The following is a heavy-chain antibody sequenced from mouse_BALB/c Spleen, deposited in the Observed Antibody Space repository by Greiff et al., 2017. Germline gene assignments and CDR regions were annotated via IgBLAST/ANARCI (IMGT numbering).Heavy chain of an antibody. D-gene: IGHD3-3*01. Sequence: EVKLVASGGGLVQPGGSLKLSCAASGFTFSSYGMSWVRQTPDKRLELVATINSNGGSTYYPDSVKGRFTISRDNAKNTLYLQMSSLKSEDTAMYYCAREERDDAMDYWGQGTSVTVSS. CDR1: GFTFSSYG. CDR3: AREERDDAMDY. CDR2: INSNGGST. V-gene: IGHV5-6-3*01. J-gene: IGHJ4*01.